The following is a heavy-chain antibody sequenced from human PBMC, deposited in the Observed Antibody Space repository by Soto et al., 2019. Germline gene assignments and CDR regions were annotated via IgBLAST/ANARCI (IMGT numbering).Heavy chain of an antibody. J-gene: IGHJ4*02. CDR2: IYSGGST. CDR3: ARANDYGYFDY. CDR1: GFTVSSNY. Sequence: GESLKISCAASGFTVSSNYMSWVRQAPGKGLEWVSVIYSGGSTYYADSVKGRFTISRHNSKNTLYLQMNSLRAEDTAVYYCARANDYGYFDYWGQGTLVTVSS. D-gene: IGHD4-17*01. V-gene: IGHV3-66*01.